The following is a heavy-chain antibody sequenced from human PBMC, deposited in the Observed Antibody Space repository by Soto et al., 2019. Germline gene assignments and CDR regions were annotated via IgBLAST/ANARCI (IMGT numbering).Heavy chain of an antibody. CDR3: ARSGAYCTSITCLFDSF. Sequence: ASVKVSCKASGYTFTSYGYAWVRQAPGQGLELIGWISAYNGDTNYAQKFQDRVTLTTDTSTTTAHMELRNLGSDDTAVYYCARSGAYCTSITCLFDSFWGLGTLVTSPQ. D-gene: IGHD2-8*01. J-gene: IGHJ4*02. CDR2: ISAYNGDT. CDR1: GYTFTSYG. V-gene: IGHV1-18*01.